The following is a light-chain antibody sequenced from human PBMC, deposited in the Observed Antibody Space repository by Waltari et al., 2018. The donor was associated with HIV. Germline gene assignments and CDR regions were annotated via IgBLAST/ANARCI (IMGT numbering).Light chain of an antibody. J-gene: IGLJ2*01. CDR2: SND. V-gene: IGLV1-40*01. CDR1: YSNIGSGYN. Sequence: QSVLTQPPSVSGAPGQRVTISCTGTYSNIGSGYNVNWYQHLPGTAPKVLIHSNDNRPSGVPDRFSGSRSGTSASLAITGLQAEDEAHDYCQSYDNSLGGSKVFGGGTKLTVL. CDR3: QSYDNSLGGSKV.